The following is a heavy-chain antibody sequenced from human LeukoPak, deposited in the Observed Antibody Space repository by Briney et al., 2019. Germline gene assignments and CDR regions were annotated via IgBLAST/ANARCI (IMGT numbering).Heavy chain of an antibody. V-gene: IGHV3-7*01. CDR1: GFTLSNYW. D-gene: IGHD2-21*01. Sequence: PGGSLRLSCAASGFTLSNYWMSWVRQTPGKGLDWVANINQDESKIYYADSVKGRFTISRDNSKNTVFLQMNSLRVEDTAVYYCARELSQIVWGGLDYGGQGTLVSVSS. CDR3: ARELSQIVWGGLDY. J-gene: IGHJ4*02. CDR2: INQDESKI.